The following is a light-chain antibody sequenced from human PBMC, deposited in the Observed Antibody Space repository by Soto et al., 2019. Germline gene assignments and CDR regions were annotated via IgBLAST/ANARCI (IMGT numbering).Light chain of an antibody. CDR3: QHYNSYSEP. V-gene: IGKV1-5*03. CDR2: KAS. CDR1: QTISSW. Sequence: DIQMTQSTYTLSGPVGDRVTITCRASQTISSWLAWYQQKPGKAPKLLIYKASTLKSGVPSRFSGSGSGTEFTLTISSLQPDDFATYYCQHYNSYSEPFGQGTKVDIK. J-gene: IGKJ1*01.